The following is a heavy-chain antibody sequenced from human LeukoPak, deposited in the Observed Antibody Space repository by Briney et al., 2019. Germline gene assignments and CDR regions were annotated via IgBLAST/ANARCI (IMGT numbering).Heavy chain of an antibody. D-gene: IGHD4-23*01. CDR2: INHSGST. Sequence: PSETLSLTCAVYGGSFSGYYWSWIRQPPGKGLEWIGEINHSGSTNYNPSLKSRVTISVNTSKNQFSLKLSSVTAADTAVYYCARQRYSQVVTMAVFDYWGQGTLVTVSS. J-gene: IGHJ4*02. V-gene: IGHV4-34*01. CDR3: ARQRYSQVVTMAVFDY. CDR1: GGSFSGYY.